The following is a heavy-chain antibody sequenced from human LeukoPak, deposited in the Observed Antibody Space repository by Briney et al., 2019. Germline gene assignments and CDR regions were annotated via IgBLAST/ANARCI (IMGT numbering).Heavy chain of an antibody. CDR1: GYTLTELS. V-gene: IGHV1-24*01. CDR3: ARDRLWFGEPIYWFDP. Sequence: ASVKVSCKVSGYTLTELSMHWVRQAPGKGLEWMGGFDPEDGETIYAQKFQGRVTMTEDTSTDTAYMELSRLRSDDTAVYYCARDRLWFGEPIYWFDPWGQGTLVTVSS. CDR2: FDPEDGET. D-gene: IGHD3-10*01. J-gene: IGHJ5*02.